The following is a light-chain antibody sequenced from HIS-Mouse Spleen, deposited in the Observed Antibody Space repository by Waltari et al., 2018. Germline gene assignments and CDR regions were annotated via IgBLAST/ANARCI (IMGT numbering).Light chain of an antibody. CDR3: VLYMGSGIWV. Sequence: QTVVTQEPSFSVSPGGTVTLTCGLSSGSVSTSYYPSWYQQTPGQAPPTVIYSTNTRSSWFPDRFSGSILGNKAALTITGAQADDESDYYCVLYMGSGIWVFGGGTKLTVL. CDR1: SGSVSTSYY. CDR2: STN. J-gene: IGLJ3*02. V-gene: IGLV8-61*01.